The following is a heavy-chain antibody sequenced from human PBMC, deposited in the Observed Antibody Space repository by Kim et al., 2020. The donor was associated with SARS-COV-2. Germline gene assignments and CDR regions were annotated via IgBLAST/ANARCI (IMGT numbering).Heavy chain of an antibody. Sequence: GGSLRLSCAASGFTFSSYSMNWVRQAPGKGLEWVSYISSSSSYIYYADSVKGRFTISRDNTKNSLSLQMNSMRAEDTAVYYCARDPLVDKAASIDYWGQGTLVTVSS. CDR2: ISSSSSYI. CDR3: ARDPLVDKAASIDY. V-gene: IGHV3-21*01. D-gene: IGHD5-18*01. CDR1: GFTFSSYS. J-gene: IGHJ4*02.